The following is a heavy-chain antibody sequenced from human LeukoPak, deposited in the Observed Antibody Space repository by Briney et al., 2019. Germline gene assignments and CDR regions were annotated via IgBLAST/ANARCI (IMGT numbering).Heavy chain of an antibody. CDR2: IKHDGSDK. Sequence: SGGSLRLSCSASGFTFSNYWMTWVRQSPGKGLEWVAIIKHDGSDKHCVDSVKGRFTISRDNAKNSLYLQMSSLRAEDTAVYYCARGGHRQREFWGQGTLVTVSS. V-gene: IGHV3-7*01. CDR1: GFTFSNYW. D-gene: IGHD3-10*01. CDR3: ARGGHRQREF. J-gene: IGHJ4*02.